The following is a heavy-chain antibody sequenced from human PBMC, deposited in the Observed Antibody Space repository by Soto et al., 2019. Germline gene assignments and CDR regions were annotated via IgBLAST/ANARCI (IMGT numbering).Heavy chain of an antibody. Sequence: GSLRLSCAASGFTFSSYAMSWVRQAPGKGLEWVSAISGSGGSTYYADSVKGRFTISRDNSKNTLYLQMNSLRAEDTAVYFCAKDIRITIFGVVIWGAFDIWGQGTMVTVSS. V-gene: IGHV3-23*01. D-gene: IGHD3-3*01. J-gene: IGHJ3*02. CDR3: AKDIRITIFGVVIWGAFDI. CDR2: ISGSGGST. CDR1: GFTFSSYA.